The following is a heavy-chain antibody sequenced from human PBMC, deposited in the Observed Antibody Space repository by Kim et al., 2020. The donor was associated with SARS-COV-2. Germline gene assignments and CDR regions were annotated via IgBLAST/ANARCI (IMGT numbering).Heavy chain of an antibody. CDR3: ARVTGGDCYQCDAFDI. V-gene: IGHV4-34*01. Sequence: SLKGRVTISVDTSKNQFSLKLSSVTAADTAVYYWARVTGGDCYQCDAFDIWGQGTMVTVSS. J-gene: IGHJ3*02. D-gene: IGHD2-21*02.